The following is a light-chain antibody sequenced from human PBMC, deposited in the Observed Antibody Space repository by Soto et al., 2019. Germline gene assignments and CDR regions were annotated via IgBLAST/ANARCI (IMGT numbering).Light chain of an antibody. CDR2: GAS. V-gene: IGKV3-15*01. CDR3: QQYNKWPLWT. J-gene: IGKJ1*01. CDR1: QSVGNN. Sequence: EIGLTQSPGTLSLSPGERATLSCRASQSVGNNYLAGYQQKPGQAPRLLIYGASNRATGSPARFSGSESGTEFTLTISSLQSEDFAVYYCQQYNKWPLWTFGQGTKVDIK.